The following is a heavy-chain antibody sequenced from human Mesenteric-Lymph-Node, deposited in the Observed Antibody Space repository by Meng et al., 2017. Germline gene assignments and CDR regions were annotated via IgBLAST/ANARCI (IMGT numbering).Heavy chain of an antibody. V-gene: IGHV4-30-4*08. Sequence: PYSCPVPVRPTQTPACTCRVSGASISSDSYYWNWLRQHPGKRLEWAVYIYYSGSTYYHPSLKSRVSISGDTSNKQFSLKLTSVTAADTAVYYCARGQKGYFDLWGRGTLVTVSS. CDR2: IYYSGST. CDR1: GASISSDSYY. CDR3: ARGQKGYFDL. J-gene: IGHJ2*01.